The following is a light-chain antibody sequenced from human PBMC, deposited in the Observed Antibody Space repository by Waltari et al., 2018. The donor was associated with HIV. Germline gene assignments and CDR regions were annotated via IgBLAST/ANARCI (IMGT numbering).Light chain of an antibody. V-gene: IGKV4-1*01. CDR3: QQYYSTPYT. Sequence: DIVMTQSPDSLAVSLGERATINCKSSQSVLYSSHNRNYLAWYQQKPGQSPKLLIYWASTRESGVPDRFSGSGSGTDFTLTISSLQAEDVAVYYCQQYYSTPYTFGQGTKLEIK. CDR1: QSVLYSSHNRNY. CDR2: WAS. J-gene: IGKJ2*01.